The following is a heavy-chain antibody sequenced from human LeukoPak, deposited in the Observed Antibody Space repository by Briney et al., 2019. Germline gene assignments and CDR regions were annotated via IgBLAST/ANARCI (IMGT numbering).Heavy chain of an antibody. D-gene: IGHD3-22*01. Sequence: SETLSLTCTVSGGSISSYYWSWIRQPPGKGLEWIGYIYYSGSTNYNPSLKSRVTMSVDTSKNQFSLKLSSVTAADTAIYYCARCSSATYYAMDVWGQGTTVTVSS. J-gene: IGHJ6*02. V-gene: IGHV4-59*08. CDR3: ARCSSATYYAMDV. CDR1: GGSISSYY. CDR2: IYYSGST.